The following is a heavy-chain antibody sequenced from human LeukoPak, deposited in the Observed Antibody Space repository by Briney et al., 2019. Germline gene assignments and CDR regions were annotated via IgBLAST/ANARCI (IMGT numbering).Heavy chain of an antibody. CDR2: ISSNGGST. CDR3: ARGGAPGGDYVLSFPFDY. D-gene: IGHD4-17*01. Sequence: GGSLRLSCAASGFTFSSYAMHWVGQAPGKGLEYVSAISSNGGSTYYANSVKGRFTISRDNSKNTLYLQMGSLRAEDMAVYYCARGGAPGGDYVLSFPFDYWGQGTLVTVSS. J-gene: IGHJ4*02. CDR1: GFTFSSYA. V-gene: IGHV3-64*01.